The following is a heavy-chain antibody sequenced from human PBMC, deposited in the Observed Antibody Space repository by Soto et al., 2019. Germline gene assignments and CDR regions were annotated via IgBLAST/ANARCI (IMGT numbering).Heavy chain of an antibody. V-gene: IGHV3-9*01. J-gene: IGHJ5*02. CDR2: ISWNSGSI. CDR3: AKYKNPLGKLSFVWFDP. D-gene: IGHD3-16*02. CDR1: GFTFDDYA. Sequence: GGSLRLSCAASGFTFDDYAMHWVRQAPGKGLEWVSGISWNSGSIGYADSVKGRFTISRDNAKNSLYLQMNRLRAEDTALYYCAKYKNPLGKLSFVWFDPWGQGTLVTVSS.